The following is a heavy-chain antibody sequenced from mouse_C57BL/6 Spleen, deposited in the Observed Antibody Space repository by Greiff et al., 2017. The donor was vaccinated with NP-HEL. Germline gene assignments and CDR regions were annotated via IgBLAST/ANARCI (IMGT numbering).Heavy chain of an antibody. CDR3: AMEGYYSSEAY. CDR1: GYTFTSYW. V-gene: IGHV1-69*01. D-gene: IGHD1-1*01. CDR2: IDPSDSYT. Sequence: QVQLQQPGAELVMPGASVKLSCKASGYTFTSYWMHWVKQRPGQGLEWIGEIDPSDSYTNYNQKFKGKSTLTVAKSSSPASMRLSILAFWVSAVYYCAMEGYYSSEAYWGQGTLVTVSA. J-gene: IGHJ3*01.